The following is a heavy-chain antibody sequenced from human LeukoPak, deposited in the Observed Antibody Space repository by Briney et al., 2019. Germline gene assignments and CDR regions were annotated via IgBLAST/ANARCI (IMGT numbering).Heavy chain of an antibody. CDR2: VNPDGSET. Sequence: PGGSLRLSCATSGFTFSWSRMSWVRQAPGKGLDWVANVNPDGSETNYMDSVKGRFTIARDNAMNSLYLQMNSLSAEDTSLYYCVRGGGSGNHFASWGQGALVTVSS. V-gene: IGHV3-7*01. CDR3: VRGGGSGNHFAS. D-gene: IGHD6-19*01. J-gene: IGHJ4*02. CDR1: GFTFSWSR.